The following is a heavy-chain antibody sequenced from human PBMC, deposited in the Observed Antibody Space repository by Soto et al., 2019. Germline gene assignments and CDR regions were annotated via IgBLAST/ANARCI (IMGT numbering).Heavy chain of an antibody. CDR2: IIPILGIA. Sequence: QVQLVQSGAEVKKPGSSVKVSCKASGDTFSSYTISWVRQAPGQGLEWMGRIIPILGIANYAQKFQGRVTITADKSTSTAYMELSSLRSEDTAVYYCARRGSGYGFDYWGQGTLVTVSS. CDR3: ARRGSGYGFDY. D-gene: IGHD3-22*01. CDR1: GDTFSSYT. J-gene: IGHJ4*02. V-gene: IGHV1-69*02.